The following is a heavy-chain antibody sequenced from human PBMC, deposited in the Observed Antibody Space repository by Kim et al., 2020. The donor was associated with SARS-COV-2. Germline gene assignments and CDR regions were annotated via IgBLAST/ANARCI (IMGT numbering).Heavy chain of an antibody. V-gene: IGHV4-39*01. CDR2: IYYSGGT. Sequence: SETLSLTCTVSGGSISSSSYYWGWIRQPPGKGLEWIGSIYYSGGTYYNPSLKSRVTISVDTSKNQFSLKLSSVTAADTAVYYCARLGELYPLNWFDPWGQGTLVTVSS. D-gene: IGHD3-10*01. CDR3: ARLGELYPLNWFDP. CDR1: GGSISSSSYY. J-gene: IGHJ5*02.